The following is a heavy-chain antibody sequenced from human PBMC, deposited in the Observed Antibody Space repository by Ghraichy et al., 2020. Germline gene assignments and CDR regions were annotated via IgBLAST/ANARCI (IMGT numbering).Heavy chain of an antibody. D-gene: IGHD6-19*01. CDR2: IRYDGSNK. CDR3: AKAVAGTHLFYYYGMDV. Sequence: LSLTCAASGFTFSSYGMHWVRQAPGKGLEWVAFIRYDGSNKYYADSVKGRFTISRDNSKNTLYLQMNSLRAEDTAVYYCAKAVAGTHLFYYYGMDVWGQGTTVTVSS. V-gene: IGHV3-30*02. CDR1: GFTFSSYG. J-gene: IGHJ6*02.